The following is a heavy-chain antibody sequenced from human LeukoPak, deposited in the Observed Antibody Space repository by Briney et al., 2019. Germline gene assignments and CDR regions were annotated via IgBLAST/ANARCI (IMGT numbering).Heavy chain of an antibody. CDR1: GFTFSSYW. V-gene: IGHV3-7*01. Sequence: GGSLRLSCAASGFTFSSYWMSWVRQAPGKGLEWVANIKQDGSEKYYVDSVKGRFTISRDNAKNSLYLQMNSLRAEDTAVYYCARVGYYGSGSRYEHGRDAFDIWGQGTMVTVSS. D-gene: IGHD3-10*01. J-gene: IGHJ3*02. CDR2: IKQDGSEK. CDR3: ARVGYYGSGSRYEHGRDAFDI.